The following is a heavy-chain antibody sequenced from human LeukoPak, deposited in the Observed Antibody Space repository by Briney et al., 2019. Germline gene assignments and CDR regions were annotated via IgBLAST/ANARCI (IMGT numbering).Heavy chain of an antibody. Sequence: GESLKISCKGSGCSFTSYWIGWVRQMPGKGLEWMGIIYPGDSDTRYSPSFQGQVTISADKSISTAYLQWSSLKASDTAMYYCARHSLPGDYDYYAMDVWGQGTTVTVSS. CDR2: IYPGDSDT. CDR1: GCSFTSYW. CDR3: ARHSLPGDYDYYAMDV. V-gene: IGHV5-51*01. J-gene: IGHJ6*02.